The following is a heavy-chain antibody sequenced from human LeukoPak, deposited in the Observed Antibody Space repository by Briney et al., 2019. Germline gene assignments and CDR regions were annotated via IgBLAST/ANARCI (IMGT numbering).Heavy chain of an antibody. V-gene: IGHV4-39*07. CDR1: GGSISSSSYY. Sequence: SETLSLTCTVSGGSISSSSYYWGWIRQPPGKGLEWIGSIYYSGSTYYNPSLKSRVTISVDTSKNQFSLKLSSVTAADTAVYYCARDSGTIAVREAWYYYYGMDVWGQGTTVTVSS. CDR2: IYYSGST. J-gene: IGHJ6*02. D-gene: IGHD6-6*01. CDR3: ARDSGTIAVREAWYYYYGMDV.